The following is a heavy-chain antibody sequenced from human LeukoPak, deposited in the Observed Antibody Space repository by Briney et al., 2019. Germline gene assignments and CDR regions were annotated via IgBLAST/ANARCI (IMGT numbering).Heavy chain of an antibody. V-gene: IGHV4-59*01. D-gene: IGHD3-22*01. CDR2: IYYSGSS. CDR3: TRGSIAYYYMDV. Sequence: PSETLSLTCTVSGGFISTYYWSWIRQPPGKGLEWIGYIYYSGSSNYNPSLKSRVTISVDTSKNQFSLKLSSVTAADTAVYYCTRGSIAYYYMDVWGKGTTVTISS. CDR1: GGFISTYY. J-gene: IGHJ6*03.